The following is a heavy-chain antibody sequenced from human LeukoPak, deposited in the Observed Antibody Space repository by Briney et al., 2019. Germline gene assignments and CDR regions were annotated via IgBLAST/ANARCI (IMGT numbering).Heavy chain of an antibody. CDR1: GFTFSSYG. CDR2: IRYDGCNK. D-gene: IGHD3-16*01. V-gene: IGHV3-30*02. CDR3: AKDFYDYAGDY. Sequence: GGSLRLSCAASGFTFSSYGMHWVRQAPGKGLEWVAFIRYDGCNKYYADSVKGRFTISRDNSKNTLYLQMNSLRAEDTAVYYCAKDFYDYAGDYWGQGTLVTVSS. J-gene: IGHJ4*02.